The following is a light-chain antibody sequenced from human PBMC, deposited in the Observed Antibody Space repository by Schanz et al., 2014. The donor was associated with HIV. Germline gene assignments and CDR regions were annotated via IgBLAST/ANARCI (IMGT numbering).Light chain of an antibody. CDR2: GAS. CDR3: QQRSTWPWT. Sequence: EIVMTQSPGTLSVSPGERATLSCRASQTVSKNLAWYQQKPGQAPRLLIYGASTRVTGIPARFSGSGSGTEFTLTISSLQSEDFAVYYCQQRSTWPWTFGQGTKVEFK. V-gene: IGKV3-15*01. CDR1: QTVSKN. J-gene: IGKJ1*01.